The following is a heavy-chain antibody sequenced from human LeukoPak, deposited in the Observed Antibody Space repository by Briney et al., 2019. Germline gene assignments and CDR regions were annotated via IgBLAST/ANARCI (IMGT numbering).Heavy chain of an antibody. J-gene: IGHJ4*02. CDR2: IYHSGST. CDR1: GYSISSGYY. CDR3: SSTRLGYSSGWH. V-gene: IGHV4-38-2*02. Sequence: PSETLSLTCTVSGYSISSGYYWGWIRQPPGKGLEWIGSIYHSGSTYYNPSLKSRVTISVDTSKNQFSLKLSSVTASDTSIYYCSSTRLGYSSGWHWGQGTLVTVSS. D-gene: IGHD6-19*01.